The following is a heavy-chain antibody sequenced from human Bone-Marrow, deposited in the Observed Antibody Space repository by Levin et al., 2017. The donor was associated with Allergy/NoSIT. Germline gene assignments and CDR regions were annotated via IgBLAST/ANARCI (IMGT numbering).Heavy chain of an antibody. V-gene: IGHV4-59*08. CDR2: IYYSGST. CDR3: ARLKGEKDYDFWSGSIPPWGYGMDV. D-gene: IGHD3-3*01. J-gene: IGHJ6*02. CDR1: GGSISSYY. Sequence: SQTLSLTCTVSGGSISSYYWSWIRQPPGKGLEWIGYIYYSGSTNYNPSLTSRVTISVDTSKNQFSLKLSSVTAADTAVYYCARLKGEKDYDFWSGSIPPWGYGMDVWGQGTTVTVSS.